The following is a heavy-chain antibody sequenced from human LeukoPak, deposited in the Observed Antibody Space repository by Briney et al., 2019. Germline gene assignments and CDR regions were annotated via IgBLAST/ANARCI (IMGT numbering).Heavy chain of an antibody. CDR1: GYTFTSYG. CDR3: AREAEYLPGNYAVSWKGYSDGMDV. D-gene: IGHD2-2*01. J-gene: IGHJ6*02. Sequence: GASVKVSCKASGYTFTSYGISWVRQAPGQGLEWMGWISAYNGNTNYAQKLQGRVTMTTDTSTSTAYMELRSLRSDDTAVYYCAREAEYLPGNYAVSWKGYSDGMDVWGQGTTVTVSS. V-gene: IGHV1-18*01. CDR2: ISAYNGNT.